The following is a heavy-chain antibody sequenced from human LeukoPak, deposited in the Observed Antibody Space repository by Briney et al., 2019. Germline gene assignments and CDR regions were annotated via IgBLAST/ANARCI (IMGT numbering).Heavy chain of an antibody. CDR2: IYSGGST. J-gene: IGHJ4*02. Sequence: GGSLRLSCAASELTLSDNYMSWIRQAPGRGLEWVSFIYSGGSTYYADSVRGRFIISRDTSKNTLYLQMNSLRAEDTAVYYCAKDPDCTSGICYTFFDYWGQGTLVTVSS. V-gene: IGHV3-53*01. D-gene: IGHD2-8*01. CDR1: ELTLSDNY. CDR3: AKDPDCTSGICYTFFDY.